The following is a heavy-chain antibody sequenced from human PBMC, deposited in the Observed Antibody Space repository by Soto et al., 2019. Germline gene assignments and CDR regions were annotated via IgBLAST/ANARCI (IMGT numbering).Heavy chain of an antibody. CDR2: IYWDDDK. CDR3: THSRCGGDCLQSYSSHYYYGMDV. Sequence: QITLMESGPTLVKPTQTLTLTCTFSGFSLSTGGVGVGWIRQPPGKALEWLALIYWDDDKRYSPSLRSRLTITKDTSKTQVALTMTNMDPVDTATYYCTHSRCGGDCLQSYSSHYYYGMDVWGQGTTVTVSS. V-gene: IGHV2-5*02. CDR1: GFSLSTGGVG. D-gene: IGHD2-21*02. J-gene: IGHJ6*02.